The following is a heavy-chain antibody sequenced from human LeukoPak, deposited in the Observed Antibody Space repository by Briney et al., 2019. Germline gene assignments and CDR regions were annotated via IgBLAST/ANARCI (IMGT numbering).Heavy chain of an antibody. CDR3: ARLPAAINGYFDP. V-gene: IGHV3-23*01. CDR2: TSGGGGST. Sequence: GGSLRLSCAASRFTFSSYAMSWVRQAPGKGLEWVSSTSGGGGSTYYADSVKGRLTISRDDSKNTLYLQMERLTAEDTAVYFCARLPAAINGYFDPWGQGTLVTVSS. D-gene: IGHD2-2*01. J-gene: IGHJ5*02. CDR1: RFTFSSYA.